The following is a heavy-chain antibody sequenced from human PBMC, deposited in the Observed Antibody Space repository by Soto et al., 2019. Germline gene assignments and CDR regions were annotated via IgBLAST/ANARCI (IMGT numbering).Heavy chain of an antibody. J-gene: IGHJ4*02. CDR1: GGSISSGDYY. V-gene: IGHV4-30-4*01. D-gene: IGHD4-17*01. Sequence: SETLSLTCSVSGGSISSGDYYWGWIRQSPGKGLEWIGYIYYSGTTYYNPSLKSRVTISLDASKNQFFLKLTSVTAADTAVYYCARAKGPHGDNFDYWGQGTLVTVSS. CDR3: ARAKGPHGDNFDY. CDR2: IYYSGTT.